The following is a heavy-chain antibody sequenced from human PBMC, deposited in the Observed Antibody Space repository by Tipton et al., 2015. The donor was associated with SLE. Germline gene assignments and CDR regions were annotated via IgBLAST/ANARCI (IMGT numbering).Heavy chain of an antibody. D-gene: IGHD6-19*01. Sequence: TLSLTCTVSGGSISSYYWSWIRQPAGKGLEWIGYIYTSGSTNYNPSLKSRVTISVDTSKNQFSLKLSSVTAADTAVYYCARDRDSSGWYRNFDIWGQGTMVTVSS. CDR1: GGSISSYY. J-gene: IGHJ3*02. CDR3: ARDRDSSGWYRNFDI. V-gene: IGHV4-4*07. CDR2: IYTSGST.